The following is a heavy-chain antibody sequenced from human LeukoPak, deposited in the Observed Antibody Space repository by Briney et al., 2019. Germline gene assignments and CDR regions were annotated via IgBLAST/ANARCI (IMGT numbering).Heavy chain of an antibody. CDR2: IWFDGSNK. D-gene: IGHD4-17*01. CDR3: AREQYGSDDALDI. V-gene: IGHV3-33*01. J-gene: IGHJ3*02. CDR1: GFTFSSYG. Sequence: PGGSLRVSCAASGFTFSSYGMHWVRQAPGKGLEWVAVIWFDGSNKYYADSVKGRFTVSRDNSKNTMDLQMNSLRAEDTAVYYCAREQYGSDDALDIWGQGTMVTVSS.